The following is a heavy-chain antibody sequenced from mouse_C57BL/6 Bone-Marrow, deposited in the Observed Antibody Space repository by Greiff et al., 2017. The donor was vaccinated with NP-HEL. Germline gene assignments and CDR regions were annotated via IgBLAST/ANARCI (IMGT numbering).Heavy chain of an antibody. J-gene: IGHJ4*01. CDR1: GYSITSDY. CDR3: ARYRAYYSNYGYAMDY. V-gene: IGHV3-8*01. D-gene: IGHD2-5*01. CDR2: ISYSGST. Sequence: VHVKQSGPGLAKPSQTLSLTCSVTGYSITSDYWNWIRKFPGNKLEYMGYISYSGSTYYNPSLKRRISITRDTSKNQYYLQLNSVTTEDTATYYCARYRAYYSNYGYAMDYWGQGTSVTVSS.